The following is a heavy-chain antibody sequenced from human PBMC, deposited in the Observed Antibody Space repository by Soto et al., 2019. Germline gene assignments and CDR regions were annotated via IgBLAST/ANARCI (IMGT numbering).Heavy chain of an antibody. V-gene: IGHV1-18*01. Sequence: QVQLVQSGAEVKKPGASVKVSCKASGYTFTTYCISWVRQAPGQGLEWMGWISAYNGNTNYAQKLQGRVTMTKDTSTSTAYMELRSLRSDDTAVYYCARDGRTFGSGSYYNRYGMDVWGQGTTVTVSS. CDR3: ARDGRTFGSGSYYNRYGMDV. CDR1: GYTFTTYC. CDR2: ISAYNGNT. D-gene: IGHD3-10*01. J-gene: IGHJ6*02.